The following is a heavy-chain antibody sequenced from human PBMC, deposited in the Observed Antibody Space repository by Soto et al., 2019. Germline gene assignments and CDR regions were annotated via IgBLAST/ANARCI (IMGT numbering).Heavy chain of an antibody. J-gene: IGHJ4*02. CDR1: GFSFSSYS. CDR2: IRTSSSMT. D-gene: IGHD2-2*01. Sequence: EVQLVESGGGLVQPGGSLRLSCAASGFSFSSYSMNWVRQAPGKGLEWVSYIRTSSSMTYYADSVKGRFTVSRDDAKNTLFLQMNSLRAEDTAVYYCARGGLVPALDSWGRGTLVTVSS. CDR3: ARGGLVPALDS. V-gene: IGHV3-48*01.